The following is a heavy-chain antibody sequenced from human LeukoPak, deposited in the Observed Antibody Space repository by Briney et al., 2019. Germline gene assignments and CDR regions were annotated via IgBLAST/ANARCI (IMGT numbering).Heavy chain of an antibody. Sequence: GGSLRLSCAASGFIFSSYAMNWVRQAPGKGLEWASFISGSGGSTYYADSVKGRFTISRDNSKNTLYLQMNSLRAEDTAVYYCAKDVWGSGNWFDPWGQGTLVTVSS. CDR3: AKDVWGSGNWFDP. CDR2: ISGSGGST. V-gene: IGHV3-23*01. CDR1: GFIFSSYA. J-gene: IGHJ5*02. D-gene: IGHD3-10*01.